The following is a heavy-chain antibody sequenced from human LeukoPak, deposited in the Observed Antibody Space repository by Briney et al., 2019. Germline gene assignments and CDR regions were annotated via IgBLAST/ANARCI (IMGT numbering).Heavy chain of an antibody. CDR3: ARDLVAAEDAFDI. CDR1: GGSISSYY. Sequence: SETLSLTCTVSGGSISSYYWSWIRQLPGKGLEWIGYIYYSGSTNYNPSLKSRVTISVDTSKNQFSLKLSSVTAADTAVYYCARDLVAAEDAFDIWGQGTMVTVSS. D-gene: IGHD5-12*01. CDR2: IYYSGST. J-gene: IGHJ3*02. V-gene: IGHV4-59*01.